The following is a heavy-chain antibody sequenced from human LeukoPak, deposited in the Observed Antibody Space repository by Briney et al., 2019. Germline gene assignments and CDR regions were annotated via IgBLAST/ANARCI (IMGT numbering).Heavy chain of an antibody. CDR3: ARYYYDSSGYYYYFDY. Sequence: GGSLRLSCAASGFTVSSNCMSWVRQAPGKGLEWVSVIYSGGSTYYADSVKGRFTISRDNSKNTLYLQMNSLRAEDTAVYYCARYYYDSSGYYYYFDYWGQGTLVTVSS. V-gene: IGHV3-53*01. D-gene: IGHD3-22*01. CDR1: GFTVSSNC. CDR2: IYSGGST. J-gene: IGHJ4*02.